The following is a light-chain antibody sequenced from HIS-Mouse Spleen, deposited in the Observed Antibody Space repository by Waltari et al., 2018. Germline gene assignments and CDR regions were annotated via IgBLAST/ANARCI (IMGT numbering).Light chain of an antibody. V-gene: IGLV2-23*01. Sequence: QSALTQPASVSGSPGQSITLSCTGTSSDVGSYNLVPWYQQHPGQAPKLMIYEGSKRPSGVSNRFSGSKSGNTASLTISGLQAEDEADYYCCSYAGSSTWVFGGGTKLTVL. CDR2: EGS. CDR3: CSYAGSSTWV. J-gene: IGLJ3*02. CDR1: SSDVGSYNL.